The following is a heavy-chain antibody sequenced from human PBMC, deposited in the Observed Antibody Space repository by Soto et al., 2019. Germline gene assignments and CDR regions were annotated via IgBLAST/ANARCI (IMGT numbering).Heavy chain of an antibody. CDR1: GFTFSSYG. V-gene: IGHV3-30*18. CDR2: ISYDGSNK. Sequence: GGSLRLSCAASGFTFSSYGMHWVRQAPGKGLEWVAVISYDGSNKYYADSVKGRFTISRDNSKNTLYLQMNSLRAEDTAVYHCAKEGHYYGSGSFNYYYMDVWGKGTTVTVSS. D-gene: IGHD3-10*01. CDR3: AKEGHYYGSGSFNYYYMDV. J-gene: IGHJ6*03.